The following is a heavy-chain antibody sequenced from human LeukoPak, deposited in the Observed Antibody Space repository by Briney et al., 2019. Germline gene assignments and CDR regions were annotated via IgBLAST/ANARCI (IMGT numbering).Heavy chain of an antibody. Sequence: GGSLRLSCAASGFTFSSYSMNWVRQAPGKGLEWVSSISSSSSYIYYADSVKGRFTISRDNAKNSLYLHMNSLRAEDTAVYYCARVLRYFDWPLAFDIWGQGTMVTVSS. CDR1: GFTFSSYS. D-gene: IGHD3-9*01. CDR2: ISSSSSYI. CDR3: ARVLRYFDWPLAFDI. V-gene: IGHV3-21*01. J-gene: IGHJ3*02.